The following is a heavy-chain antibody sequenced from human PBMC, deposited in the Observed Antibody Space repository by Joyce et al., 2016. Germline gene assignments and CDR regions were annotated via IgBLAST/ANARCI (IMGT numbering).Heavy chain of an antibody. CDR3: ASGFNFKGRSFFDY. V-gene: IGHV4-30-2*01. J-gene: IGHJ4*02. CDR1: GASVSSGGYS. CDR2: IYHNEST. D-gene: IGHD3-10*01. Sequence: QLQLQESGSGLVKPSQTLSLTCAVSGASVSSGGYSWSWIRQPPGKGLEWIGYIYHNESTYYNPSLKCRVTISVDRSKNQFSLKLASVTAADTAVYYCASGFNFKGRSFFDYWGQGALVTVSS.